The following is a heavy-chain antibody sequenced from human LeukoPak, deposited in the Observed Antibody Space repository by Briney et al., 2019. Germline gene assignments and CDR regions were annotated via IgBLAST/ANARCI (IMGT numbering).Heavy chain of an antibody. Sequence: PSETLSLTCTVSGGSISSGSYYWSWIRQPAGKGLEWIGRIYTSGSTNYNPSLKSRVTISVDTSKNQFSLKLSSVTAADTAVYYFARVDDFWSGLDTNNAFEILGQGTMVTVSS. CDR2: IYTSGST. V-gene: IGHV4-61*02. J-gene: IGHJ3*02. CDR3: ARVDDFWSGLDTNNAFEI. CDR1: GGSISSGSYY. D-gene: IGHD3-3*01.